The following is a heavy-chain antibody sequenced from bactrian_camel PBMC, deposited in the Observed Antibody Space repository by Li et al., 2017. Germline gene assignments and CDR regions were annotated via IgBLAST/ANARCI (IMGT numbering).Heavy chain of an antibody. J-gene: IGHJ4*01. Sequence: HVQLVESGGGSVQAGGTLTLSCAASGSLFSSYSMGWFRQAPGKEREGVASIDGDGNTEYTYSVKGRFTVSRDNARQTLYLQMNSLKPEDTAMYYCAADSGHIWYAVLLLGGEYKYWGQGTQVTVS. CDR2: IDGDGNT. CDR3: AADSGHIWYAVLLLGGEYKY. D-gene: IGHD6*01. CDR1: GSLFSSYS. V-gene: IGHV3S53*01.